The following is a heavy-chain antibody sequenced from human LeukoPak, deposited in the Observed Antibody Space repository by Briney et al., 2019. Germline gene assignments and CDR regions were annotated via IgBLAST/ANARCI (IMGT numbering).Heavy chain of an antibody. V-gene: IGHV4-34*01. CDR3: ARVTQEPAASLGFWFDP. D-gene: IGHD2-2*01. CDR1: GGSFSGYY. Sequence: PSETLSLICAVYGGSFSGYYWSWIRQPPGKGLEWIGEINHSGSTNYNPSLKSRVTISVDTSKNQFSLKLSSVTAADTAVYYCARVTQEPAASLGFWFDPWGQGTLVTVSS. CDR2: INHSGST. J-gene: IGHJ5*02.